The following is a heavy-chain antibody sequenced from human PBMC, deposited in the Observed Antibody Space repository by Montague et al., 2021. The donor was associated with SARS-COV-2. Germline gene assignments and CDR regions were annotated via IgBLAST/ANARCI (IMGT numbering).Heavy chain of an antibody. Sequence: SETLSLTCAVSGGSISGSNWWTWLRQPPGKGLEWIGEILHSGSTNYISSLKSRVTISVDKSKNQISLKLTSLTAADTAVYYCARDFRGAYNFFDPWGQGALVTVSS. CDR2: ILHSGST. CDR3: ARDFRGAYNFFDP. D-gene: IGHD4/OR15-4a*01. CDR1: GGSISGSNW. V-gene: IGHV4-4*02. J-gene: IGHJ5*02.